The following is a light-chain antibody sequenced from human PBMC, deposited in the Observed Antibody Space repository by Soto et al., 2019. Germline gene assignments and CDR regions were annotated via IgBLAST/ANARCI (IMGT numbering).Light chain of an antibody. CDR1: SGHSNYA. CDR3: ETSGTGIVI. Sequence: QLVLTQSPSASASLGASVKLTCTLSSGHSNYAIAWHQQQPAKGPRYLMKLNRDGSHSKGDGIHTRFSGLGSGAERYPIISGLRIGDEVNYYCETSGTGIVIFGGGTKLTVL. CDR2: LNRDGSH. J-gene: IGLJ2*01. V-gene: IGLV4-69*01.